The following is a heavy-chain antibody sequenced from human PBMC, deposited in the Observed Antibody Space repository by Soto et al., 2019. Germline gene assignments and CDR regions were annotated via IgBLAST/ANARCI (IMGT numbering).Heavy chain of an antibody. D-gene: IGHD3-10*01. CDR1: GFTVSSNY. CDR2: IYSGGST. V-gene: IGHV3-53*01. J-gene: IGHJ4*02. CDR3: ARVLFLEYYFDY. Sequence: GGSLRLSCAASGFTVSSNYMSWVRQAPGKGLEWVSVIYSGGSTYYADSVKGRFTISRDNSKNTLYLQMNRLRAEDTAVYYCARVLFLEYYFDYWGQGTLVTVSS.